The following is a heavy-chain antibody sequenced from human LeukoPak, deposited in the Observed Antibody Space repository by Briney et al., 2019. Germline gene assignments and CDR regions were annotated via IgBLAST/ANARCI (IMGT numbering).Heavy chain of an antibody. V-gene: IGHV3-7*01. CDR1: GFTFSSYW. Sequence: PGGSLRLSCAASGFTFSSYWMSWVRQAPGKGLEWVANIKQDGSEKYYVDSVKGRFTISRDNAKNSLYLQMSSLRAEDTAVYYCARDLVVVVAATLERQVYYYYGMDVWGQGTTVTVSS. J-gene: IGHJ6*02. CDR3: ARDLVVVVAATLERQVYYYYGMDV. CDR2: IKQDGSEK. D-gene: IGHD2-15*01.